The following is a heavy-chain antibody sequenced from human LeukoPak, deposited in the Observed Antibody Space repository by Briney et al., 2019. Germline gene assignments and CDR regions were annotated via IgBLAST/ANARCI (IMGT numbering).Heavy chain of an antibody. D-gene: IGHD3-3*01. J-gene: IGHJ4*02. CDR1: GYTFTSYA. CDR3: ARHDFWSGYFYFDY. CDR2: INAGNGNT. Sequence: GASVKVSCKASGYTFTSYAMHWVRQAPGQRLEWMGWINAGNGNTKYSQKFQGRVTITRDTSASTAYMELSSLRSEDTAVYYCARHDFWSGYFYFDYWGQGTLVTVSS. V-gene: IGHV1-3*01.